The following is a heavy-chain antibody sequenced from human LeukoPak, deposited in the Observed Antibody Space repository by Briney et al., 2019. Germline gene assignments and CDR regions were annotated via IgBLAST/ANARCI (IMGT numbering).Heavy chain of an antibody. D-gene: IGHD3-3*01. CDR2: INPSGGST. CDR3: ARVGLSGYYISASSFDY. V-gene: IGHV1-46*01. Sequence: ASVKVSCKASGYTFTGYYMHWVRQAPGQGLEWMGIINPSGGSTSYAQKFQGRVTMTRDTSTSTVYMELSSLRSEDTAVYYCARVGLSGYYISASSFDYWGQGTLVTVSS. CDR1: GYTFTGYY. J-gene: IGHJ4*02.